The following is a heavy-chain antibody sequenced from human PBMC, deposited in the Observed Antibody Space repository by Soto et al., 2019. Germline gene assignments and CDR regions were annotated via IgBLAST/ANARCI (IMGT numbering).Heavy chain of an antibody. CDR2: IKSKTDGGTT. V-gene: IGHV3-15*07. Sequence: EVQLVESGGGLVKPGGSLRLSCEASGFTLSNAWMNWVRQAPGKGLEWVGRIKSKTDGGTTDYAAPVKGRFFISRDDSTNPLDLQINSLQTEDAGVYYRTATGRWRGNYPGDYWGQGTLVTVSS. CDR3: TATGRWRGNYPGDY. CDR1: GFTLSNAW. D-gene: IGHD1-7*01. J-gene: IGHJ4*02.